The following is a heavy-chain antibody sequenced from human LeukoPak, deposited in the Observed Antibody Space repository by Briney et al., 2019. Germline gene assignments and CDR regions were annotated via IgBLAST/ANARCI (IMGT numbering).Heavy chain of an antibody. CDR2: IYYSGST. D-gene: IGHD6-19*01. CDR3: ARGSGWFYY. J-gene: IGHJ4*02. CDR1: GGSISSYY. Sequence: SETLSLTCTVSGGSISSYYWSWIRQPPGKGLEWIGYIYYSGSTNYNPSLKSRVTISVDTSKNQFSLKLSSVTAADTAVYYCARGSGWFYYWGQGTLVTVSS. V-gene: IGHV4-59*01.